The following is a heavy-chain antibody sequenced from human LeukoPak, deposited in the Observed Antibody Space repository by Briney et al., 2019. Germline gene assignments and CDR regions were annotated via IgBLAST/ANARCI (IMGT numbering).Heavy chain of an antibody. V-gene: IGHV4-4*07. CDR2: MYTSGNT. CDR3: ANGANSGSYSED. CDR1: GASISSNY. J-gene: IGHJ4*02. Sequence: SETLSLTRTVSGASISSNYWSWIRQPAGKGLEWIGRMYTSGNTHYSPSLKSQVTMSVDTSKNQFSLNLTSVTAADTAVYYCANGANSGSYSEDWGQGTLVTVSS. D-gene: IGHD1-26*01.